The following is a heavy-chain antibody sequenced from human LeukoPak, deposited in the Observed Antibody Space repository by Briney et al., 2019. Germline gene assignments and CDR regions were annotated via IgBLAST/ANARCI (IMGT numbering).Heavy chain of an antibody. CDR3: AKDSNVLRFLEWLPFVY. D-gene: IGHD3-3*01. J-gene: IGHJ4*02. Sequence: GGSLRLSCAASGFTFSSYAMSWVRQAPGKGLEWVSAISGSGGSTYYADSVKGRFTISRDNSKNTLYLQMNSLRAEDTAVYYCAKDSNVLRFLEWLPFVYWGQGTLVTVSS. V-gene: IGHV3-23*01. CDR2: ISGSGGST. CDR1: GFTFSSYA.